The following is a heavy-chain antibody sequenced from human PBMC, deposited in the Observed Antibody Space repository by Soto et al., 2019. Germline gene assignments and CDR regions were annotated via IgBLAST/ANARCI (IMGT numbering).Heavy chain of an antibody. CDR3: AKGDCSSTSCYYNWFDP. CDR1: GFTFSSYA. V-gene: IGHV3-23*01. CDR2: ISGSGGST. Sequence: EVQLLESGGGLVQPGGSLRLSCAASGFTFSSYAMSWVRQAPGKGLEWVSAISGSGGSTYYADSVKGRFTISRDNSKNTLYLQMNSLRAEDTAVDYCAKGDCSSTSCYYNWFDPWGQGTLVTVSS. D-gene: IGHD2-2*01. J-gene: IGHJ5*02.